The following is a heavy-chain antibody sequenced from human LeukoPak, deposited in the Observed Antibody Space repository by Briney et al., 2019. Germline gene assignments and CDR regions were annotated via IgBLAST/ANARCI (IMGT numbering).Heavy chain of an antibody. CDR1: GGSISSYY. CDR3: VRASSGWHFSYYYYYMDV. V-gene: IGHV4-4*07. CDR2: IYTSGST. D-gene: IGHD6-19*01. J-gene: IGHJ6*03. Sequence: PSETLSLTCTVSGGSISSYYWSWIRQPAGKGLEWIGRIYTSGSTNYSPSLKSRVTMSVDTSKNQFSLKLSSVTAADTAVYYCVRASSGWHFSYYYYYMDVWGKETTVTVSS.